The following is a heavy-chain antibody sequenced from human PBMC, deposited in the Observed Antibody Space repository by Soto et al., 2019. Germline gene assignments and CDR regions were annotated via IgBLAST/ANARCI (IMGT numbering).Heavy chain of an antibody. CDR2: ISGSGGST. J-gene: IGHJ4*02. D-gene: IGHD3-3*01. V-gene: IGHV3-23*01. CDR1: GFTFSSYA. CDR3: AKDGTIFGVVPFDY. Sequence: PGGSLRLSCAASGFTFSSYAMSWVRPAPGKGLEWVSAISGSGGSTYYADSVKGRFTISRDNSKNTLYLQMNSLRAEDTAVYYCAKDGTIFGVVPFDYWGQGTLVTVSS.